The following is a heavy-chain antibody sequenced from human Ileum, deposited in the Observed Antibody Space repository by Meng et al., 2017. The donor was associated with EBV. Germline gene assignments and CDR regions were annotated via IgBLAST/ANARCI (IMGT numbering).Heavy chain of an antibody. Sequence: LREAGPGMGKPSGTLSRTCAVSGGAISSSNWWSWVRQPPGKGLEWIGEIYHSGSTNYNPSLKSRVTISVDKSKNQFSLNLSSVTAADTAVYYCARVGQWLPIDYWGQGTLVTVSS. CDR3: ARVGQWLPIDY. J-gene: IGHJ4*02. CDR1: GGAISSSNW. V-gene: IGHV4-4*02. D-gene: IGHD6-19*01. CDR2: IYHSGST.